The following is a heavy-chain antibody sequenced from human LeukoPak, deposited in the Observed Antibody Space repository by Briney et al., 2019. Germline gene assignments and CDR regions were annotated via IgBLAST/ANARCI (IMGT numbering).Heavy chain of an antibody. Sequence: GGSLRLSCAASGFTFSSYEMNWVRQAPGKGLEWVSYISSSGSTIYYADSVKGRFTISRDNAKNSLYLQMNSLRAEDTAVYYCARLYCSGGSCYHSNGVLDYWGQGTLVTVSS. CDR3: ARLYCSGGSCYHSNGVLDY. D-gene: IGHD2-15*01. CDR2: ISSSGSTI. V-gene: IGHV3-48*03. J-gene: IGHJ4*02. CDR1: GFTFSSYE.